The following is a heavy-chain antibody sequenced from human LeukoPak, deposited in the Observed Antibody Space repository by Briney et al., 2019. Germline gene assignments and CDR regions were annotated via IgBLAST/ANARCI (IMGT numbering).Heavy chain of an antibody. J-gene: IGHJ4*02. CDR1: GFTFSDYY. V-gene: IGHV3-11*04. CDR3: ARLAPATFFDY. Sequence: PGGSLRLSCAASGFTFSDYYMSWIRQAPGKGLEWVSYISSSGSTIYYADSVKGRFTISRDNAKNSLYLQMNSLRVDDTAVYYCARLAPATFFDYWGQGTLVTVSS. D-gene: IGHD2-2*01. CDR2: ISSSGSTI.